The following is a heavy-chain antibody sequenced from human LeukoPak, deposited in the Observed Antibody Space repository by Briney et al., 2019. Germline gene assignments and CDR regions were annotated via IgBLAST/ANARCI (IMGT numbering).Heavy chain of an antibody. V-gene: IGHV4-4*07. J-gene: IGHJ6*02. D-gene: IGHD3-10*01. CDR3: ARAITMVRGVTIDLGMDV. Sequence: PSETLSLTCTVSGGSISSYYWSWIRQPAGKGLEWIGRIYTSGSTNYNPSLKSRVTMSVDTSKNQFSLKLSSVTAADTAVYYCARAITMVRGVTIDLGMDVWGQGTTVTVSS. CDR2: IYTSGST. CDR1: GGSISSYY.